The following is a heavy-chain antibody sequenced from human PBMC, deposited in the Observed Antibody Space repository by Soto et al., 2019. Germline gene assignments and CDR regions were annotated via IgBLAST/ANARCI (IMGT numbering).Heavy chain of an antibody. CDR1: GYSFTSYW. CDR2: IYPGDSDT. D-gene: IGHD1-26*01. J-gene: IGHJ4*02. V-gene: IGHV5-51*01. Sequence: GESLKISCKGSGYSFTSYWSGWVRQMPGKGLEWMGIIYPGDSDTRYSPSFQGQVTISADKSISTAYLQWSSLKASDTAMYYCGRQVGATSYYFDYWGQGTLVTVSS. CDR3: GRQVGATSYYFDY.